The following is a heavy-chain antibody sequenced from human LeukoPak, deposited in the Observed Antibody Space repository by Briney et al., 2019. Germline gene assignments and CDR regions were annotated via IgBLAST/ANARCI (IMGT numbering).Heavy chain of an antibody. CDR3: AKDHRYTFGSPYYFDY. CDR2: ISGSGGST. CDR1: GFTFTSYV. D-gene: IGHD5-18*01. J-gene: IGHJ4*02. Sequence: GRSLRLSCAASGFTFTSYVMNWVRRAPGNGLEWVSGISGSGGSTYYADSVKGRFTISRDNSKNTLYLQMNSLRAEDTAVYYCAKDHRYTFGSPYYFDYWGQGTLVTVSS. V-gene: IGHV3-23*01.